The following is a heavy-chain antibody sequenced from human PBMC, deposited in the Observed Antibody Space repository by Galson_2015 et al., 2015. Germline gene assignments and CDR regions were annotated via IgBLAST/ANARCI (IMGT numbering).Heavy chain of an antibody. J-gene: IGHJ2*01. CDR3: ARESSSSGWIRLRYFDL. CDR1: GDSVSSHSAA. Sequence: CAISGDSVSSHSAAWNWIRQSPSRGLEWLGRTYYRSKWYNDYAVSVKSRITINPDTSKNQFSLQLNSVTPEDTAVYYCARESSSSGWIRLRYFDLWGRGTLATVSS. D-gene: IGHD6-19*01. CDR2: TYYRSKWYN. V-gene: IGHV6-1*01.